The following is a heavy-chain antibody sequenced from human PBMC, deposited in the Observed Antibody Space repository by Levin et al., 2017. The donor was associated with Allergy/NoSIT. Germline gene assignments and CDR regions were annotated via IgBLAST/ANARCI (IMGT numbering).Heavy chain of an antibody. V-gene: IGHV3-7*01. CDR3: ARGGPPNYDYNWGSYRDGYFDY. CDR1: GFTFSTYW. CDR2: IKKDGSEK. D-gene: IGHD3-16*02. Sequence: TGGSLRLSCAASGFTFSTYWMTWVRQAPGKGLEWVANIKKDGSEKYYVDSVKGRFTISRDNAKNSLYLQMNSLRAEDTAVYYCARGGPPNYDYNWGSYRDGYFDYWGQGTLVTVSS. J-gene: IGHJ4*02.